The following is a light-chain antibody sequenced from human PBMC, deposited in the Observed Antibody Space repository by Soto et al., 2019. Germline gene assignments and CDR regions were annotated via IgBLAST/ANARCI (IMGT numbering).Light chain of an antibody. CDR3: CSYAGSYTWV. V-gene: IGLV2-11*01. CDR1: SSDVGGYNY. Sequence: QLVLTQPRSVSGSPGQSVTISCTGTSSDVGGYNYVSWYQQYPGKTPKLMIYVVSKRPSGVPDRFSGSKSGNTASLTISGLQADDEADYYCCSYAGSYTWVFGGGTKLTVL. CDR2: VVS. J-gene: IGLJ3*02.